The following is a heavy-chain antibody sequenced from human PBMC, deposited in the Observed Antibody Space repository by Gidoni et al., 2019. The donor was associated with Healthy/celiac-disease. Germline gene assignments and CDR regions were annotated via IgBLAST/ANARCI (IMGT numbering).Heavy chain of an antibody. D-gene: IGHD3-22*01. CDR1: GGAFSSYA. V-gene: IGHV1-69*01. CDR2: IIPSFGTA. Sequence: QVQLVQSGAEVKKPRSSVKVSCKASGGAFSSYAISWVRQAPGQGLEWMGGIIPSFGTANYAQKFQGRVTITADESTSTAYMELSSLRSEDTAVYYCARPRSRLLVGDPLDYWGQGTLVTVSS. CDR3: ARPRSRLLVGDPLDY. J-gene: IGHJ4*02.